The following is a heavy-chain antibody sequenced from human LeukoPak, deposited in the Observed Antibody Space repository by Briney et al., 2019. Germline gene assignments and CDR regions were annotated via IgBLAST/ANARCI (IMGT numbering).Heavy chain of an antibody. Sequence: GGSLRLSCAASGFTFSSYAMHWVRQAPRKGLEYVSAISSNGGSTYYANSVKGRFTISRDNSKNTLYLQMGSLRAEDMAVYYCARGLLMVRGVIGYYMDVWGKGTTVTISS. D-gene: IGHD3-10*01. V-gene: IGHV3-64*01. J-gene: IGHJ6*03. CDR2: ISSNGGST. CDR1: GFTFSSYA. CDR3: ARGLLMVRGVIGYYMDV.